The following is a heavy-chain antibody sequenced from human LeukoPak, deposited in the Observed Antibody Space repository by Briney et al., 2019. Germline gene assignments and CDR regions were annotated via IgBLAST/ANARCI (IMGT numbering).Heavy chain of an antibody. CDR3: ARGTPGYTSLYYFDY. V-gene: IGHV4-4*07. CDR2: SHDNGDS. CDR1: GGSISGYF. J-gene: IGHJ4*02. Sequence: SSETLSLTCTVSGGSISGYFWSWIRQPAGKGLEWIGRSHDNGDSNHNPSLKSRVTMSVDTSKNQFSLKLSSVTAADTAVYYCARGTPGYTSLYYFDYWGQGTLVTVSS. D-gene: IGHD6-13*01.